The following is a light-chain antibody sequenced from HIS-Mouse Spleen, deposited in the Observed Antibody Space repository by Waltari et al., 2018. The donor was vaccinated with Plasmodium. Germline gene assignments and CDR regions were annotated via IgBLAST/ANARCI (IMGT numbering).Light chain of an antibody. CDR2: AAS. J-gene: IGKJ2*01. CDR3: QQSYSTHT. V-gene: IGKV1-39*01. CDR1: QSISSY. Sequence: IQMPQSPSSLSASVGDSVTITCRASQSISSYLNWYQQKPGKAPKLLIYAASSLQSGVPSRFSGSGSGTDFTLTISSLQPEDFATYYCQQSYSTHTFGQGTKLEIK.